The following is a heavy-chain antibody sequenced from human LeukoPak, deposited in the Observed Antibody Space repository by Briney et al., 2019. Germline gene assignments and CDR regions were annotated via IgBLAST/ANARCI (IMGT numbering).Heavy chain of an antibody. CDR1: GGTFSSYA. J-gene: IGHJ5*02. Sequence: SVKVSCKASGGTFSSYAISWVRQAPGQGPEWMGRIIPILGIANYAQKFQGRVTITADKSTSTAYMELSSLRSEDTAVYYCARGRDLNYDSSGYYGTWGQGTLVTVSS. V-gene: IGHV1-69*04. D-gene: IGHD3-22*01. CDR3: ARGRDLNYDSSGYYGT. CDR2: IIPILGIA.